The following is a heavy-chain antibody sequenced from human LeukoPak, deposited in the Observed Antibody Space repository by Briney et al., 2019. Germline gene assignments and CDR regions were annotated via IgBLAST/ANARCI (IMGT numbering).Heavy chain of an antibody. CDR2: IDYSAST. CDR3: ARDSRRELLHAFDI. J-gene: IGHJ3*02. V-gene: IGHV4-59*01. CDR1: GGSISTYY. Sequence: SETLSLTCTVSGGSISTYYWSWIRQPPGKGLEWIAYIDYSASTDYNPSLKSRVTISVDTSKNQFSLKLSSVTAADTAVYYCARDSRRELLHAFDIWGQGTMVTVSS. D-gene: IGHD1-26*01.